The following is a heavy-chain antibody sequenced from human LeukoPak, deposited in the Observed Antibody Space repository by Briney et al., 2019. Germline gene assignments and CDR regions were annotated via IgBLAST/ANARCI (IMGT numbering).Heavy chain of an antibody. V-gene: IGHV4-59*08. CDR1: GGSISSYY. J-gene: IGHJ3*02. CDR3: ARLRWDAFDI. Sequence: SETLSLTCTVSGGSISSYYWSWIRQPPGKGLEWIWYIYYSGSTNYNPSLKSRVTISVDTSKNQFSLKLSSVTAADTAVYYCARLRWDAFDIWGQGTMVTVSS. D-gene: IGHD3-16*01. CDR2: IYYSGST.